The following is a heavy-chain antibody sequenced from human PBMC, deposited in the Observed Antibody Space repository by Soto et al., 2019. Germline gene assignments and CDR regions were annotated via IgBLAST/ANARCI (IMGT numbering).Heavy chain of an antibody. CDR2: ISSSSSYI. CDR1: GFTFSSYS. V-gene: IGHV3-21*01. Sequence: EVQLVESGGGLVKPGGSLRLSCAASGFTFSSYSMNWVRQAPGKGLEWVSSISSSSSYIYYADSVKGRFTISRDNAKNSLCLQMNGLRAEDTAVYYCARDTAMVTYYYGMDVWGQGTTVTVSS. J-gene: IGHJ6*02. D-gene: IGHD5-18*01. CDR3: ARDTAMVTYYYGMDV.